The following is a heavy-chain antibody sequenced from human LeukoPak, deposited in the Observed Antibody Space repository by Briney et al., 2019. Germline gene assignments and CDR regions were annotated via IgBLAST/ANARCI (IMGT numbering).Heavy chain of an antibody. CDR3: ARHKNYGSGVYYYYMDV. CDR2: IYYSGST. CDR1: GGSISSSSYY. D-gene: IGHD3-10*01. J-gene: IGHJ6*03. Sequence: SETLSLTCTVSGGSISSSSYYWGWIRQPPGKGLEWIGSIYYSGSTYYNPSLKSRVTISVDTSKNQFSLKLSSVTAADTAVYYCARHKNYGSGVYYYYMDVWGKGTTVTISS. V-gene: IGHV4-39*07.